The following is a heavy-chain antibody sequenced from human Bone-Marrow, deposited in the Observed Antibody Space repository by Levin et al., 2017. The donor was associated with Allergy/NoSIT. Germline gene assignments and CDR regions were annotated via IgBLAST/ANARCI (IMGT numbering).Heavy chain of an antibody. CDR1: GFTVSNKY. J-gene: IGHJ3*02. CDR2: IYSGGST. CDR3: ARDLVGGDDDGDSGEEVFDI. V-gene: IGHV3-53*01. D-gene: IGHD4-17*01. Sequence: AGGSLRLSCAASGFTVSNKYMSWVRQAPGKGLEWVSVIYSGGSTYYADSVKGRFTISRDNSKNTLYLQMNSLRAEDTAVYYWARDLVGGDDDGDSGEEVFDIWGQGTMVTVSS.